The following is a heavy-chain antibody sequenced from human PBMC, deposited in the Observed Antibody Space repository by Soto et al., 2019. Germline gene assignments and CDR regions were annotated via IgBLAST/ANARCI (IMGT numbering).Heavy chain of an antibody. J-gene: IGHJ6*03. Sequence: SETLSLTCAVYGGSFSGYYWSWIRQPPGKGLERIGEINHSGSTNYNPSLKSRVTISVDTSKNQFSLKLSSVTAADTAVYYCARGLHDYIWGSYPYYYYMDVWGKGTTVTVSS. CDR1: GGSFSGYY. CDR2: INHSGST. V-gene: IGHV4-34*01. CDR3: ARGLHDYIWGSYPYYYYMDV. D-gene: IGHD3-16*02.